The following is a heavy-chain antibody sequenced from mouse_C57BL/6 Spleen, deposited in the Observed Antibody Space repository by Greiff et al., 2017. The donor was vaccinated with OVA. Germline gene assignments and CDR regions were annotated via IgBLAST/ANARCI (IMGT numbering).Heavy chain of an antibody. Sequence: QVQLKESGPELVKPGASVKISCKASGYAFSSYWMNWVKQRPGKGLEWIGRIYPGDGDTNYNGKFKGKATLTADKSSSTAYMQLSSLTSEDSAVYFCARSGSVSFDYWGQGTTLTVSS. V-gene: IGHV1-82*01. J-gene: IGHJ2*01. CDR1: GYAFSSYW. D-gene: IGHD1-1*01. CDR3: ARSGSVSFDY. CDR2: IYPGDGDT.